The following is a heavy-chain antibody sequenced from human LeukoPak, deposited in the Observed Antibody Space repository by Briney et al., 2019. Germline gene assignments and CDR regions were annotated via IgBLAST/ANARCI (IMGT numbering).Heavy chain of an antibody. J-gene: IGHJ4*02. V-gene: IGHV4-39*07. CDR2: IYYSGGT. Sequence: SDTLSLTCTVSGGSVSSSAYYWGWIRQPPETGLEWIGNIYYSGGTYYNPSLKSRVTISIDTSKNQFSLKLSSVTAADTAVYYCARDGRFPPEVLPRYFDSWGQGTLVTVSS. CDR1: GGSVSSSAYY. CDR3: ARDGRFPPEVLPRYFDS. D-gene: IGHD1-14*01.